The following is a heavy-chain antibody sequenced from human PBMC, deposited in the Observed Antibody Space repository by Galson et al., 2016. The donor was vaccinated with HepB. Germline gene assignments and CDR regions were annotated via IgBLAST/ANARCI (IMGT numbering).Heavy chain of an antibody. J-gene: IGHJ4*02. CDR1: GFSLSSTKMG. V-gene: IGHV2-5*02. CDR3: AHNPCAGDCLLQNQMPIAQYDFDY. Sequence: PALVKPTQTLTLTCTFSGFSLSSTKMGVGWIRQPPGKALEWLAVIYWDNDRRYSPSLRTRLPITKDTSKNQVVLTMTDMDPADTATYYCAHNPCAGDCLLQNQMPIAQYDFDYWGQGILVTVSS. D-gene: IGHD2-21*02. CDR2: IYWDNDR.